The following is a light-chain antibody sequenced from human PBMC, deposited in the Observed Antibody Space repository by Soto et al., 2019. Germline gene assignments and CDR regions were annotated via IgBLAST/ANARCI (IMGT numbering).Light chain of an antibody. J-gene: IGLJ1*01. CDR2: DVS. CDR3: CSYAGSYTDV. V-gene: IGLV2-11*01. CDR1: SSDVGGYNY. Sequence: QSVLTQPRSVSGSPGQSVTISCTGTSSDVGGYNYVSWYQQHPGKAPKLMIYDVSKRPSGVSDRFSGSKSGNTASLTISGLQDEDEADYYCCSYAGSYTDVFGTGTKLTVL.